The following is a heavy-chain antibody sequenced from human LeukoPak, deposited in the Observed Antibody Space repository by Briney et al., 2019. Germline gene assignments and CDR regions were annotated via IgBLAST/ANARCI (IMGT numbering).Heavy chain of an antibody. CDR2: INPNSGGT. V-gene: IGHV1-2*06. CDR3: ARLEAGYYFDY. J-gene: IGHJ4*02. Sequence: ASVKVSCKASGYTFTGSYMHWVRQAPGQGLEWMGRINPNSGGTNYAQKFQGRVTMTRDTSISTAYMELSRLRSDDTAVYYCARLEAGYYFDYWGQGTLVTVSS. D-gene: IGHD5-24*01. CDR1: GYTFTGSY.